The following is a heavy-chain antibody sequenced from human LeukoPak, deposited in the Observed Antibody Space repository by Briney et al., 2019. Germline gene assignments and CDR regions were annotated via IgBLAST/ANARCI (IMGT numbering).Heavy chain of an antibody. Sequence: ASVKVSCKASGYALTSYGISWVRQAPGQGLEWMGWITTYNGNTNFAQKVQGRVTMTTDTSTSTAYMELRGLRSDDTAVYYCARCILATCRYLPSFDFWGQGTLVTVSS. J-gene: IGHJ4*02. D-gene: IGHD3-3*02. CDR3: ARCILATCRYLPSFDF. CDR2: ITTYNGNT. V-gene: IGHV1-18*01. CDR1: GYALTSYG.